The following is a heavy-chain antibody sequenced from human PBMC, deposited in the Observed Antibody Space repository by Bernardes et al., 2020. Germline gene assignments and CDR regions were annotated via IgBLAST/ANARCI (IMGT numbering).Heavy chain of an antibody. V-gene: IGHV3-7*01. CDR2: ISQDGSEK. D-gene: IGHD2-21*02. Sequence: GGSLRLSCAASGFTFSSHWMSWVRQAPGKGLEWVANISQDGSEKYYVDSVKGRFTISRDNAKNSLYLQMNSLRVEDTAVYYCARDRAWGGDPPHFDYWGQGTLVTVSS. J-gene: IGHJ4*02. CDR1: GFTFSSHW. CDR3: ARDRAWGGDPPHFDY.